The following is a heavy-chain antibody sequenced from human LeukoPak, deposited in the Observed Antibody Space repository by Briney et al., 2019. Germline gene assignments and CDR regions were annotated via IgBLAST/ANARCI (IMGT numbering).Heavy chain of an antibody. V-gene: IGHV3-23*01. D-gene: IGHD3-22*01. CDR1: GFTFSSYA. CDR2: ISGSGGST. J-gene: IGHJ5*02. Sequence: GGSLRLSCAASGFTFSSYAMSWVRPAPGKGLEWVSAISGSGGSTYYADSVKGRFTISRDNSKNTLYLQMNSLRAEDTAVYYCAKDLSYYDSSGYYSWFDPWGQGTLVTVSS. CDR3: AKDLSYYDSSGYYSWFDP.